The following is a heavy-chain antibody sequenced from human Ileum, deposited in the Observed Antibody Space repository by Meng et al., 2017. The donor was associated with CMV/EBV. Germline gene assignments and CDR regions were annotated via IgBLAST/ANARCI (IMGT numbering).Heavy chain of an antibody. V-gene: IGHV4-4*07. CDR1: GGSISTYC. CDR2: ICGTGTI. Sequence: GQLQESGPGPVRPSETLSLICTVSGGSISTYCWNWIRQSAGKRLEWIGRICGTGTIQYNPSFKSRLTLSLDTSKSQFSLRLTSVTAADTAVYFCARRVREVRERSWENWLTPWGQGILVTVSS. CDR3: ARRVREVRERSWENWLTP. D-gene: IGHD3-10*01. J-gene: IGHJ5*02.